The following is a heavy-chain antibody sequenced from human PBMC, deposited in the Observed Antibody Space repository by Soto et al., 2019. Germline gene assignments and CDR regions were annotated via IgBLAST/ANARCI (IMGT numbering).Heavy chain of an antibody. J-gene: IGHJ6*02. Sequence: SETLSLTCTVSGGSISSGGYYWSWIRQHPGKGLEWIGYIYYSGSTYYNPSLKSRVTISVDTSKNQFSLKLSSVTAADTAVYYCARDLQDRRLFYGMDVWGQGTTVTVSS. CDR3: ARDLQDRRLFYGMDV. V-gene: IGHV4-31*03. CDR1: GGSISSGGYY. D-gene: IGHD1-1*01. CDR2: IYYSGST.